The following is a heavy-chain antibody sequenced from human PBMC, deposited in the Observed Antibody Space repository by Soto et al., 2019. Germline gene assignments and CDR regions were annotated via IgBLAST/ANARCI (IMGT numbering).Heavy chain of an antibody. CDR1: GYTFSSYA. Sequence: ASVKVSCKASGYTFSSYAISWVRQAAGHGLEWMGGIIPLYGTANYAQKFQDRVTITADESTSTAYMELSSLTSDDTAVYYCARDLGGCSAGRCSHNWLERLGQGTLVIVSS. J-gene: IGHJ5*02. D-gene: IGHD2-15*01. CDR3: ARDLGGCSAGRCSHNWLER. CDR2: IIPLYGTA. V-gene: IGHV1-69*13.